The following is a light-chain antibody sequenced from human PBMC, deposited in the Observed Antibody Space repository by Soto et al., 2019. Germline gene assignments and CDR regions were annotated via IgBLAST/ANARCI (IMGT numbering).Light chain of an antibody. Sequence: QSVLTQPASVSGSPGQSITISCTGTSSDVGGYNYVSWYQQHPGKAPKLMIYEVSNRPSGISIRFSGSKSGNTASLTISGLQAEDEADYYCSSYTSSSTVLFGGGTKLTVL. CDR2: EVS. J-gene: IGLJ2*01. V-gene: IGLV2-14*01. CDR1: SSDVGGYNY. CDR3: SSYTSSSTVL.